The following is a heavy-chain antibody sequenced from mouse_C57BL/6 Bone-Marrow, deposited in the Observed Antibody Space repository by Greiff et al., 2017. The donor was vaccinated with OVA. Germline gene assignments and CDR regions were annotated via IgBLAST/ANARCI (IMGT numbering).Heavy chain of an antibody. CDR2: IDPSDSYT. J-gene: IGHJ2*01. V-gene: IGHV1-69*01. CDR1: GYTFTSYW. CDR3: ARGGLLPFFDY. D-gene: IGHD2-3*01. Sequence: QVQLKQPGAELVKPGASVKLSCKASGYTFTSYWMHWVKQRPGQGLEWIGEIDPSDSYTNYNQKFKGKSTLTVDKSSSTAYMQLSSLTSEDSAVYYCARGGLLPFFDYWGQGTTLTVSS.